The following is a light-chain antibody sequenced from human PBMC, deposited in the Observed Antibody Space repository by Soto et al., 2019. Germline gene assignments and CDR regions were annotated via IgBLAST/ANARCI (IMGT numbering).Light chain of an antibody. CDR3: QQSGRR. Sequence: EIVLTQSPGTLSLSPGERATLSCRASQSVSSNLAWYQQKPGQAPRLLIYGASTRATGIPARFSGSGSGTEFPLTIISVQSEDVTVYHCQQSGRRFGQGTKGDIK. J-gene: IGKJ1*01. CDR2: GAS. CDR1: QSVSSN. V-gene: IGKV3-15*01.